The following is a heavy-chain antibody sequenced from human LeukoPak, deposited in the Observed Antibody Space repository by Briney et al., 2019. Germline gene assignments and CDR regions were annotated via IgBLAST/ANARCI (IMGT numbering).Heavy chain of an antibody. CDR2: IYHSGTT. Sequence: SETLSLTCAVSGYSITSSSWWGWIRQPPGKGLEWIGYIYHSGTTYYNPSLQSRVTMSVDTSKNQFSLKLSSVTAVDTAVYYCARHKGAFATIFGVGQNWFDPWGQGTLVTVSS. CDR3: ARHKGAFATIFGVGQNWFDP. D-gene: IGHD3-3*01. J-gene: IGHJ5*02. CDR1: GYSITSSSW. V-gene: IGHV4-28*01.